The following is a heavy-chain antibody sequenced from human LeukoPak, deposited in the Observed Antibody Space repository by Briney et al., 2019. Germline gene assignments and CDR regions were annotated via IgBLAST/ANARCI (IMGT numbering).Heavy chain of an antibody. CDR1: GFTFSSYA. D-gene: IGHD5-18*01. V-gene: IGHV3-23*01. CDR2: ISGGGGST. CDR3: AKGRIQLWSPLGY. J-gene: IGHJ4*02. Sequence: GGSLRLSCAASGFTFSSYAMSWVRQAPGKGLEWVSAISGGGGSTYYADSVKGRFTISRDNSKNTLYLQMNSLRAEDTAVYYCAKGRIQLWSPLGYWGQGTLVTVSS.